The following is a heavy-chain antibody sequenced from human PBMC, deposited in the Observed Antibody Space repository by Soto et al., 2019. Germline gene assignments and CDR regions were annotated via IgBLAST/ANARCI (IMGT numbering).Heavy chain of an antibody. CDR1: GFTFDDYA. CDR2: ISWNSGSI. J-gene: IGHJ6*03. D-gene: IGHD1-1*01. V-gene: IGHV3-9*01. Sequence: EVQLVESGGGLVQPGRSLRLSCAASGFTFDDYAMHWVRQAPGKGLEWVSGISWNSGSIGYADSVKGRFTISRDNAKNSLYLQMNSLRAEDTALYYCAKDMENEYYYYYYMDVWGKGTTVTVSS. CDR3: AKDMENEYYYYYYMDV.